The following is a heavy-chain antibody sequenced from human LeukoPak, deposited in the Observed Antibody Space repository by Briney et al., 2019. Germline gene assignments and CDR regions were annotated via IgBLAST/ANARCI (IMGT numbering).Heavy chain of an antibody. V-gene: IGHV1-18*01. Sequence: ASVKVSCKASGYTFTSYGISWVRQAPGQGLEWMGWISAYNGNTNYAQKLQGRVTMTTDTSTSTAHMELRSLRSDDTAVYYCARATVPVKSDAFDIWGQGTMVTVSS. CDR1: GYTFTSYG. CDR2: ISAYNGNT. D-gene: IGHD4-17*01. J-gene: IGHJ3*02. CDR3: ARATVPVKSDAFDI.